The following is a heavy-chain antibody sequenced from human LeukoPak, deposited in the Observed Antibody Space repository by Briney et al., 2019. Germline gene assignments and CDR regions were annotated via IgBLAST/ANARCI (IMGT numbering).Heavy chain of an antibody. V-gene: IGHV3-21*01. CDR3: ARDPRDTVEPYYDFWSGYNSYYGMDV. CDR1: GFTFSSYS. Sequence: TGGSLRLSCAASGFTFSSYSMNWVRQAPGKGLEWVSSISSSSSYIYYADSVKGRFTISRDNAKNSLYLQMNSLRAEDTAVYYCARDPRDTVEPYYDFWSGYNSYYGMDVWGQGTTVTVSS. D-gene: IGHD3-3*01. CDR2: ISSSSSYI. J-gene: IGHJ6*02.